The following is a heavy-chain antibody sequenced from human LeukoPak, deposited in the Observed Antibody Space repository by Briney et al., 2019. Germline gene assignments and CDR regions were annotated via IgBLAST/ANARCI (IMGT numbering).Heavy chain of an antibody. CDR2: INTYNGDT. J-gene: IGHJ4*02. D-gene: IGHD3-16*01. V-gene: IGHV1-18*01. Sequence: ASVKVSCKASGYTFTHYGITWVRQAPGQGLTWMGWINTYNGDTKCAQKLQGRVTMTTDTSTSTAFMELRSLRSDDSAVYYCARGIRSPLFDYWGLGTLVTVSP. CDR1: GYTFTHYG. CDR3: ARGIRSPLFDY.